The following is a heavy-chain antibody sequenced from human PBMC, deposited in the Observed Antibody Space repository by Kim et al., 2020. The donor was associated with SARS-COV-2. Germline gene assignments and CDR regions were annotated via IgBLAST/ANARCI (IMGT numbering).Heavy chain of an antibody. CDR1: GGSISSSSYY. CDR3: ARLLEGGSWFDP. V-gene: IGHV4-39*01. D-gene: IGHD3-10*01. CDR2: IYYSGST. J-gene: IGHJ5*02. Sequence: SETLSLTCTVSGGSISSSSYYWGWIRQPPGKGLEWIGSIYYSGSTYYNPSLKSRVTISVDTSKNQFSLKLSSVTAADTAVYYCARLLEGGSWFDPWGQGTLVTVSS.